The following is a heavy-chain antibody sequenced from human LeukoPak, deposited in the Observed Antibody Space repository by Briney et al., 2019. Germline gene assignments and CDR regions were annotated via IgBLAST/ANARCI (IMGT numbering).Heavy chain of an antibody. CDR1: GDSISNYY. V-gene: IGHV4-4*09. J-gene: IGHJ4*02. D-gene: IGHD3-9*01. Sequence: SETLSLTCSVSGDSISNYYWNWIRHSPGKGLEWVGHIFVGGSTNYNPSLKSPVTISVDTSKNQSSLNLTTVTAAYTAVYYCAKEAKYYDILIGYYRSFYDFDYWGQGTLVTVSS. CDR2: IFVGGST. CDR3: AKEAKYYDILIGYYRSFYDFDY.